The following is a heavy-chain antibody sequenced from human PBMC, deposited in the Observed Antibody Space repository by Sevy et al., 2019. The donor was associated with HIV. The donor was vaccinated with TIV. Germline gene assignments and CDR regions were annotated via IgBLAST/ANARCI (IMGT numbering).Heavy chain of an antibody. D-gene: IGHD2-2*01. V-gene: IGHV4-38-2*02. CDR1: GYSISSGYY. J-gene: IGHJ4*02. CDR2: ISHRGKT. Sequence: SETLSLTCTVSGYSISSGYYWGWIRQTPGKGLEWLGTISHRGKTHYNPSLKSRVTISVDTSKNQFSLRLNSVTAADAAVFYCAGGYQPINYDENGYYDYWGQGTLVTVSS. CDR3: AGGYQPINYDENGYYDY.